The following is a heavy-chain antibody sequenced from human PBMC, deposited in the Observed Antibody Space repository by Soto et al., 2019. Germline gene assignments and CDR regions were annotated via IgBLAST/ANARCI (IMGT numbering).Heavy chain of an antibody. J-gene: IGHJ4*02. CDR3: AHRVLRTVFGLVTTTAIYFDF. CDR1: GFSLTTSGVG. V-gene: IGHV2-5*02. D-gene: IGHD3-3*01. Sequence: QITLNESGPTVVRPTETLTLTCRFSGFSLTTSGVGVGWIRQSPGKAPEWLALSYWDDDKRYSASLKSRLTITKDTSKNQVVLTVSDLAPTDIATYYCAHRVLRTVFGLVTTTAIYFDFWGQGTPVAVSS. CDR2: SYWDDDK.